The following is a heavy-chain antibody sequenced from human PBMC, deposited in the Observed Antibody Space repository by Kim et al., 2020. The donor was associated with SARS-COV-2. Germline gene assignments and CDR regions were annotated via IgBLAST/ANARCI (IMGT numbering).Heavy chain of an antibody. V-gene: IGHV4-59*13. CDR1: GGSISSYY. CDR2: IYYSGST. CDR3: ARGQRITIFGVVREMDV. J-gene: IGHJ6*02. Sequence: SETLSLTCTVSGGSISSYYWSWIRQPPGKGLEWIGYIYYSGSTNYNPSLKSRVPISVDTSKNQFSLKLSSVTAADTAVYYWARGQRITIFGVVREMDVWGQGTTVTVSS. D-gene: IGHD3-3*01.